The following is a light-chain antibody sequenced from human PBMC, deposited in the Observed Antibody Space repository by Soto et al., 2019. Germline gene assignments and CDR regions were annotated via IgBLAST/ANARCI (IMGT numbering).Light chain of an antibody. CDR2: DVG. CDR1: SSDVGGYNY. Sequence: QSVLTQPASVSGSPGQSITISCTGTSSDVGGYNYVSWYQQHPGKAPKLMIYDVGNRPSGVSIRFSGSKSGNTASLTISGLQAADEADYYCSSYTSSSSVVFGGGTKLTVL. V-gene: IGLV2-14*01. CDR3: SSYTSSSSVV. J-gene: IGLJ2*01.